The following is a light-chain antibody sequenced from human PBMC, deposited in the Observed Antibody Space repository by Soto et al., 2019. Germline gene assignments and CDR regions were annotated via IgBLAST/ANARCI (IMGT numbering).Light chain of an antibody. CDR1: SIDVGGYNY. CDR2: DVS. V-gene: IGLV2-14*01. CDR3: SSYTSSSTVV. Sequence: QSALTQPASVSGSPGQSITISCTGTSIDVGGYNYVSWYQQHPGKAPKLIIYDVSNRPSGVSNRFSGSKSGNTASLTISGLQAEDEADYYCSSYTSSSTVVFAGGTKLTVL. J-gene: IGLJ2*01.